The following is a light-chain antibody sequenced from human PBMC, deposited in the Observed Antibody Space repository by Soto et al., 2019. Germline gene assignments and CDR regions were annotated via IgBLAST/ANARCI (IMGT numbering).Light chain of an antibody. CDR1: QSISSSY. V-gene: IGKV3-20*01. J-gene: IGKJ1*01. CDR2: GAS. Sequence: EIGLPQSPGTLVFSPGERATLSCRASQSISSSYLAWYQQKPGQAPRLLIYGASSRATGFPDRFSGSGSGTDFTLTISRLEPEDFAVYYCQYYGSSPWTFGQGTKV. CDR3: QYYGSSPWT.